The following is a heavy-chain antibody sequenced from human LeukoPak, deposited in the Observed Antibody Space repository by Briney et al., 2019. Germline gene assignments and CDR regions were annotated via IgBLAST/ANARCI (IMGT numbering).Heavy chain of an antibody. V-gene: IGHV3-23*01. Sequence: PGGSLRLSCAASAFTFSDYYMTWIRQAPGKGLEWVSAISGSGGSTYYADSVKGRFTISRDNSKNTLYLQMNSLRAEDTAVYYCAKVRTGHYFDYWGQGTLVTVSS. D-gene: IGHD1-1*01. CDR2: ISGSGGST. CDR1: AFTFSDYY. J-gene: IGHJ4*02. CDR3: AKVRTGHYFDY.